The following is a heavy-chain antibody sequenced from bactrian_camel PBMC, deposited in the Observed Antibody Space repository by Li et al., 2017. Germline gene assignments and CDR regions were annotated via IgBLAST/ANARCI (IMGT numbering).Heavy chain of an antibody. D-gene: IGHD7*01. J-gene: IGHJ6*01. CDR3: AAGDTSWHHFDF. CDR2: VNSGGGSA. CDR1: GFTFSSYD. V-gene: IGHV3S40*01. Sequence: VQLVESGGGLVQPGGSLRLSCAASGFTFSSYDMTWVRQAPGKGLEWVSAVNSGGGSAYYADSVKGRFTISKDNAKNTVYLLLNSLKSEDNGMYYCAAGDTSWHHFDFWGQGTQVTVS.